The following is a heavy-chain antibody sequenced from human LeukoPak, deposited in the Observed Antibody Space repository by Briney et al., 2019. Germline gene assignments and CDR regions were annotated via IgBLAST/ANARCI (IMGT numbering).Heavy chain of an antibody. CDR2: IIPIFGTA. J-gene: IGHJ4*02. D-gene: IGHD3-16*01. CDR3: ARDGGLSGELYYFDY. V-gene: IGHV1-69*13. CDR1: GGTFSSYA. Sequence: ASVKVSCKASGGTFSSYAISWVRQAPGQGLEWMGGIIPIFGTANYAQKFQGRVTITADESTSTAYMELSSLRSGDTAVYYCARDGGLSGELYYFDYWGQGTLVTVSS.